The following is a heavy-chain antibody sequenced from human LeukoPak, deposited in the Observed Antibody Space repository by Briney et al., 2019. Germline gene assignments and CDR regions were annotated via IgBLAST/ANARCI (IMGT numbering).Heavy chain of an antibody. D-gene: IGHD3-10*01. CDR2: INPNSGGT. CDR1: GYTFTSYA. CDR3: ARESKLFFGETR. Sequence: ASVKVSCKASGYTFTSYAISWVRQAPGQGLEWMGWINPNSGGTNYAQKFQGRVTMTRDTSISTAYMELSRLRSDDTAVYYCARESKLFFGETRWGQGTLVTVSS. J-gene: IGHJ4*02. V-gene: IGHV1-2*02.